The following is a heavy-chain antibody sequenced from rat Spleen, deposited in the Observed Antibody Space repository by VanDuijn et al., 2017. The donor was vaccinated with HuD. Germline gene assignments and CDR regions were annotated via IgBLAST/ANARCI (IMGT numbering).Heavy chain of an antibody. J-gene: IGHJ2*01. Sequence: EVQLVESGGGLVQPGRSLKLSCAASGFTFSDYNMAWVRQAPKKGLEWVATISYDGSSAYYRDSVKGRFTISRDNAKSTLYLQMDSLRSEDTATYYCARHKARGSSFDYWGQGVMVTVSS. D-gene: IGHD1-4*01. CDR1: GFTFSDYN. CDR3: ARHKARGSSFDY. V-gene: IGHV5-7*01. CDR2: ISYDGSSA.